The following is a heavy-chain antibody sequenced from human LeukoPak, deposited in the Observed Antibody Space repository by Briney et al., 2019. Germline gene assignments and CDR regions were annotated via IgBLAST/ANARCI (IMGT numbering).Heavy chain of an antibody. CDR2: INPSGGST. V-gene: IGHV1-46*01. Sequence: ASVKVSCKASGYTFTSYYMHWVRQAPGQGLEWMGIINPSGGSTSYAQKFQGRVTMTRDTSTSTVYMELSSLRSEDTAVYYCVSGIAARRWFDPWGQGTLVTVSS. CDR1: GYTFTSYY. J-gene: IGHJ5*02. D-gene: IGHD6-6*01. CDR3: VSGIAARRWFDP.